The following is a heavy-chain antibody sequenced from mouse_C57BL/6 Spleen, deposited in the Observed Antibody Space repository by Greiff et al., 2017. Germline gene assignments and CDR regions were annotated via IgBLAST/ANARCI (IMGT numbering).Heavy chain of an antibody. D-gene: IGHD2-1*01. CDR2: IHHNSGST. V-gene: IGHV1-64*01. J-gene: IGHJ4*01. Sequence: QVQLQQPGAELVKPGASVKLSCKASGYTFTSYWMHWVKQRPGQGLEWIGMIHHNSGSTNYNEKFKSKATLTVDKSSSTAYMQLSSLTSEDSAVYYCARDYGNYDYAMDYWGQGTSVTVSS. CDR3: ARDYGNYDYAMDY. CDR1: GYTFTSYW.